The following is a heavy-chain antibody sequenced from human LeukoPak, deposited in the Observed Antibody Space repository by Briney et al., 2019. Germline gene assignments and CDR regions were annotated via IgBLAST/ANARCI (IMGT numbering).Heavy chain of an antibody. CDR3: AHAGGQLGGLDY. J-gene: IGHJ4*02. D-gene: IGHD6-13*01. CDR2: IYWDDDK. CDR1: GFSLSTSGVG. Sequence: SGPTLVKPAQTLTLTCTFSGFSLSTSGVGVGWIRQPPGEALEWLALIYWDDDKRYSPSLKSRLTITKDTSKNQVVLTMTNMDPVDTATYYCAHAGGQLGGLDYWGQGTLVTVSS. V-gene: IGHV2-5*02.